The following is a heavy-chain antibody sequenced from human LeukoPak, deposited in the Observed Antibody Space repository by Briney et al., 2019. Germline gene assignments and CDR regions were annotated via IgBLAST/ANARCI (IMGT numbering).Heavy chain of an antibody. J-gene: IGHJ4*02. D-gene: IGHD3-3*01. Sequence: PSETLSLTCAVYGAPFSGYWWYWIRQPPGKGPEWIGEINQSRITNYNPSLKSRVSISVGTSKDQFSLKLSSVTAAGTAGYLWARMDEFWRGPSWRLDYWGQGSLVTVSS. CDR1: GAPFSGYW. CDR2: INQSRIT. V-gene: IGHV4-34*01. CDR3: ARMDEFWRGPSWRLDY.